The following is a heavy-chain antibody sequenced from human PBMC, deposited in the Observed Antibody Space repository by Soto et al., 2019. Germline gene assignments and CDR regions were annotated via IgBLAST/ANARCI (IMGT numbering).Heavy chain of an antibody. D-gene: IGHD6-19*01. V-gene: IGHV3-33*01. CDR1: GFTFSSYC. Sequence: PGGSLSLSCAASGFTFSSYCIHWVRHAPCKGLEWVAVIWYDGINKYYADSVKGRLTISRDNSKNTLYLQINSLRAEETAVYYCARDYSAVADYWGQGILLTVSP. CDR3: ARDYSAVADY. J-gene: IGHJ4*02. CDR2: IWYDGINK.